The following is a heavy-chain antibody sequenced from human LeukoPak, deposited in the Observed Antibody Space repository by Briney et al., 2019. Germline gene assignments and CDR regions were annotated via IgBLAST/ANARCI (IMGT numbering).Heavy chain of an antibody. CDR2: INPNSGCT. CDR1: GYTFTGYY. J-gene: IGHJ5*02. V-gene: IGHV1-2*02. D-gene: IGHD1-1*01. CDR3: ARARYNWNDIGWFDP. Sequence: GASVKVSCKASGYTFTGYYMHWVRQAPGQGLEWMGWINPNSGCTNYAHKFQGRVTMTRDTSISTAYMELSRLRSDDTAVYHCARARYNWNDIGWFDPWGQGTLVTVSS.